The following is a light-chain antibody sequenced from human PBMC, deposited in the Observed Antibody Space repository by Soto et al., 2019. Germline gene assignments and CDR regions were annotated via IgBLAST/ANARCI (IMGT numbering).Light chain of an antibody. V-gene: IGLV4-69*01. Sequence: QLVLTQSPSASASIRASVKLTCTLSSGHSNYAIAWHQQQSEKGPRYLMKLNSDGSHSKGDGIPDRFSGSSSGAERYLTISSLQSEDEADYYCQTWGSGIVVFGGGTKLTVL. J-gene: IGLJ2*01. CDR3: QTWGSGIVV. CDR2: LNSDGSH. CDR1: SGHSNYA.